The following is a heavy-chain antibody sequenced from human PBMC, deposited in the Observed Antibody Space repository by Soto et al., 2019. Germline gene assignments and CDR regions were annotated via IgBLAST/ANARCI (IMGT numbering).Heavy chain of an antibody. CDR2: ISSTSNTI. D-gene: IGHD2-15*01. J-gene: IGHJ4*02. CDR1: GFTFSSYS. CDR3: ARDRGCSGGICYRDXGY. Sequence: GGSLRLSCAASGFTFSSYSMSWVRQAPGKGLEWVSYISSTSNTIYYADSVKGRFTISRDNAKNSLYLHMNSLSAEDTAVYYCARDRGCSGGICYRDXGYWGQGT. V-gene: IGHV3-48*01.